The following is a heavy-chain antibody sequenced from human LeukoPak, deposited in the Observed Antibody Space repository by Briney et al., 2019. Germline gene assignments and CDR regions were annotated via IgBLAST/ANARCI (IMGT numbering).Heavy chain of an antibody. V-gene: IGHV1-18*01. CDR3: ARDTIVGAADFDY. Sequence: ASVKLSCKASGYTFTSYGISWVRHPPGHGLERMGLISAYNGNTNYAQKLHGRVTMTTDTSTSTAYMELRSLRSDDTAVYYCARDTIVGAADFDYGGQGTLVTVSS. CDR1: GYTFTSYG. J-gene: IGHJ4*02. D-gene: IGHD1-26*01. CDR2: ISAYNGNT.